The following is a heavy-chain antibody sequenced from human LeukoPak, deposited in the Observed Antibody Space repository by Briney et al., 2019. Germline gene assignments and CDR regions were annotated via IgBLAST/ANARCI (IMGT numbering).Heavy chain of an antibody. Sequence: GESLKISCTGSGYSFTTHWIGWVRQMPGKGLELMGIIYPGDSETRYSPSFQGQVTISADKSISTAYLQWSRLKASDTAMYYCARRGVGATNIDYWGKGPLVTVSS. CDR1: GYSFTTHW. V-gene: IGHV5-51*01. J-gene: IGHJ4*02. CDR3: ARRGVGATNIDY. D-gene: IGHD1-26*01. CDR2: IYPGDSET.